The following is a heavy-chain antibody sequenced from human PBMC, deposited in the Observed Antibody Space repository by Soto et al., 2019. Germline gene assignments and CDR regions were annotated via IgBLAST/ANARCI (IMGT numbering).Heavy chain of an antibody. D-gene: IGHD3-9*01. V-gene: IGHV1-69-2*01. CDR2: VDPEDGET. Sequence: EVQLVQSGAEVKKPGATVKISCKVSGYTFIDYFMHWVQQAPGKGLEWMGLVDPEDGETIYAEKFQGRVTITADTSTDTAYMEWSSLRSEDTAVYYCGTVGRLGSPGASTHGMDVGGQGTTVTVSS. CDR1: GYTFIDYF. CDR3: GTVGRLGSPGASTHGMDV. J-gene: IGHJ6*02.